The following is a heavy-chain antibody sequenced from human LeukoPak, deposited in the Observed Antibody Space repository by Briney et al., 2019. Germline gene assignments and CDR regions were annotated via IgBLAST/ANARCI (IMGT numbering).Heavy chain of an antibody. CDR1: GGSISSSSYY. V-gene: IGHV4-39*07. D-gene: IGHD5-12*01. Sequence: LSETLSLTCTVSGGSISSSSYYWGWIRQPPGKGLEWIGSIYYSGSTYYNPSLKSRVTISVDTSKNQFSLKLSSVTAADTAVYYCARVGGYDYYYYYMDVWGKGTTVTVSS. J-gene: IGHJ6*03. CDR2: IYYSGST. CDR3: ARVGGYDYYYYYMDV.